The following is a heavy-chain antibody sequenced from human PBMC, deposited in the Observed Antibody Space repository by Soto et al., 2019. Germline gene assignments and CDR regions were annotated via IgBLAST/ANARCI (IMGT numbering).Heavy chain of an antibody. CDR1: GFNVSVNY. V-gene: IGHV3-53*01. Sequence: VQLVESGGGLIQPGGSLRLSCAASGFNVSVNYMNWVRQAPGKGLEWVSVINGGGSTHYADSVRGRFTISRATSNNTLSLQMTSLRAAATAVYYCVTSNYYYGMDVWGQGTTVIVSS. CDR2: INGGGST. CDR3: VTSNYYYGMDV. J-gene: IGHJ6*02.